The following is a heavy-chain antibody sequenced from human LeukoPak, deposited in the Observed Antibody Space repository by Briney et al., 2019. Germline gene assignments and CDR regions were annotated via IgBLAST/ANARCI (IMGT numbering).Heavy chain of an antibody. D-gene: IGHD2-15*01. V-gene: IGHV5-10-1*01. CDR1: GYSFTSYW. CDR2: IDPSDSYT. CDR3: ARVGCSGGSCYYFDY. J-gene: IGHJ4*02. Sequence: GESLKISCKGSGYSFTSYWISWVRQMPGKGLEWMGWIDPSDSYTNYSPSFQGHVTISADKSISTAYLQWSSLKASDTAMYYCARVGCSGGSCYYFDYWGQGTLVTVSS.